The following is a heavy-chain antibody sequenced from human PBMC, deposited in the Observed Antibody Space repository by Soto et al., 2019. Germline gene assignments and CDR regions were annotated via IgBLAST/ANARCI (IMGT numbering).Heavy chain of an antibody. J-gene: IGHJ1*01. V-gene: IGHV1-18*01. CDR3: ARDPTCSSTSCYAPGYFQH. CDR1: GYTFTSYG. D-gene: IGHD2-2*01. CDR2: ISAYNGNT. Sequence: GASVKVSCKASGYTFTSYGISWVRQAPGQGLEWMGWISAYNGNTNYAQKLQGRVTMTTDTSTSTAYMELRSLRSDDTAVYYCARDPTCSSTSCYAPGYFQHWGQGTLVTVSS.